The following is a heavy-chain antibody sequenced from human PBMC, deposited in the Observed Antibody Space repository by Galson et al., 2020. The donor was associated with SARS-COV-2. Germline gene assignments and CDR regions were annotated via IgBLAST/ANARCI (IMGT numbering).Heavy chain of an antibody. CDR3: ASDIVVVPAEDY. V-gene: IGHV3-21*01. CDR2: ISSSSSYI. CDR1: GFTFSSYS. D-gene: IGHD2-2*01. J-gene: IGHJ4*02. Sequence: GESLKISCAASGFTFSSYSMNWVRQAPGKGLEWVSSISSSSSYIYYADSVKGRFTISRDNAKNSLYLQMNSLRAEDTAVYYCASDIVVVPAEDYWGQGTLVTVSS.